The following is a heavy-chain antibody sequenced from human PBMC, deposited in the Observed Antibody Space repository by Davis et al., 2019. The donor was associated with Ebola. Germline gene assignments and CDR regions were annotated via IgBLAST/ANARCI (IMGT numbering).Heavy chain of an antibody. CDR2: INHSGST. CDR3: AAVSMVQGVLSGPGAFDI. D-gene: IGHD3-10*01. Sequence: PGGSLRLSCAVYGGSFSGYYWSWIRQPPGKGLEWIGEINHSGSTNYNPSLKSRVTISVDTSKNQLSLKLNSVTAADTAVYYCAAVSMVQGVLSGPGAFDIWGQGTMVTVSS. CDR1: GGSFSGYY. V-gene: IGHV4-34*01. J-gene: IGHJ3*02.